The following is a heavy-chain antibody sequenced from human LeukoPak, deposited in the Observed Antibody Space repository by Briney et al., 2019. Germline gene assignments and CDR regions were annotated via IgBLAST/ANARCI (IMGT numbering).Heavy chain of an antibody. CDR1: GYTFTSYG. V-gene: IGHV1-18*01. D-gene: IGHD6-13*01. Sequence: GASVKVSCKASGYTFTSYGISWVRQAPGQGLEWMGWFNPENGNTNYAQKVQGRVTMTAGTSTSTSYMELRSLRSDDTAVYYCAREHSSSWDQFDYWGQGTLVTVSS. CDR2: FNPENGNT. CDR3: AREHSSSWDQFDY. J-gene: IGHJ4*02.